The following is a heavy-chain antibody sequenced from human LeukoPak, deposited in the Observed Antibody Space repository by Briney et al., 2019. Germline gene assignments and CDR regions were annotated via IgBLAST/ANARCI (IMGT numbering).Heavy chain of an antibody. CDR2: VDYIGVT. J-gene: IGHJ4*02. V-gene: IGHV4-39*01. CDR1: GASISSDTYY. CDR3: ARQTGSGLFTLP. D-gene: IGHD3/OR15-3a*01. Sequence: SETLSLTCSVSGASISSDTYYWGWIRQPPGKGLEWIGNVDYIGVTYSNPSLQSRVVISVDTSKNQFSLKLTSVTAADTAMYYCARQTGSGLFTLPGGQGTLVTVSS.